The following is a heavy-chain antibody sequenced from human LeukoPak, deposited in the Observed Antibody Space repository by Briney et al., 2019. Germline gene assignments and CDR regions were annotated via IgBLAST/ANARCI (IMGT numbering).Heavy chain of an antibody. D-gene: IGHD6-19*01. CDR2: ISYDGSNK. V-gene: IGHV3-30*04. Sequence: GGSLRLSCAASGFTFSSYAMHWVRQAPGKGLEWVAVISYDGSNKYYADSVKGRFTISRDNSKNTLYLQMNSLRAEDTAVYYCARASKTWYSSGPFGYWGQGTLVTVPS. J-gene: IGHJ4*02. CDR3: ARASKTWYSSGPFGY. CDR1: GFTFSSYA.